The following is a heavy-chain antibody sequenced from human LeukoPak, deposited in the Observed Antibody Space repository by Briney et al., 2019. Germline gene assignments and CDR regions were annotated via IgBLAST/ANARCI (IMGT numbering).Heavy chain of an antibody. CDR1: GGSISSYY. CDR3: ARDPYGDYVAGYYFDY. D-gene: IGHD4-17*01. CDR2: IYTSGSP. Sequence: SETLSLTCTVSGGSISSYYWSWIRQPAAKGLEWIGRIYTSGSPNYNPSLKSRVTMSVDTSKNQFSLKLSSVTAADTAVYYCARDPYGDYVAGYYFDYWGQGTLVTVSS. J-gene: IGHJ4*02. V-gene: IGHV4-4*07.